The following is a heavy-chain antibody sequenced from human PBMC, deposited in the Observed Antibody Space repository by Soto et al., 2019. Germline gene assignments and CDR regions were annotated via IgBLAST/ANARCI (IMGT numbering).Heavy chain of an antibody. CDR3: ATSYGSGSSPFDY. V-gene: IGHV1-69*02. Sequence: QVQLVQSGAEVKKPGSSVNVSCKASGDTFSFYTLNWIRHAPGQGFEWVGRVNPILAMSSSAHKFQGRVSMFAETPTGTAYMELRSLRSDDTAVYYCATSYGSGSSPFDYWGQGSLVSVSS. CDR2: VNPILAMS. J-gene: IGHJ4*02. CDR1: GDTFSFYT. D-gene: IGHD3-10*01.